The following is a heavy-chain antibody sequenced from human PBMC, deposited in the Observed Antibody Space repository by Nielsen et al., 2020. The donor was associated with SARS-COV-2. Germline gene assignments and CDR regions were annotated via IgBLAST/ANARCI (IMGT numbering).Heavy chain of an antibody. J-gene: IGHJ3*02. D-gene: IGHD2-2*01. CDR2: IYYSGST. V-gene: IGHV4-59*08. Sequence: WIRQPPGKGLEWIGYIYYSGSTNYNPSLKSRVTISVDTSKNQFSLKLSPVTAADTAVYYCARYLNTPVIVVVPAAMNAFDIWGQGTMVTVSS. CDR3: ARYLNTPVIVVVPAAMNAFDI.